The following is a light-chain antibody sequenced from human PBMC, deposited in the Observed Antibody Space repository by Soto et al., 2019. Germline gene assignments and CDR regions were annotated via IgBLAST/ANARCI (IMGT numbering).Light chain of an antibody. CDR1: QSVSSNF. V-gene: IGKV3-20*01. CDR3: QFYGDPPKT. Sequence: EIVLTQSPGTLSLSPGERGTLSCRASQSVSSNFLAWYQQKPGQAPRLLIFDASTRATGIPDRFTGRGSGTDFTLTISRLEPEDFAVYYCQFYGDPPKTLGQGTKVDIK. CDR2: DAS. J-gene: IGKJ1*01.